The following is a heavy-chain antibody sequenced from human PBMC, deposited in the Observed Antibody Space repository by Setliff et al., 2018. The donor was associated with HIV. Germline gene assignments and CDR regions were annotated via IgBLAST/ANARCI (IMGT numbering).Heavy chain of an antibody. Sequence: SETLSLTCTVSNGSISSGNHYWSWIRQHPGKGLEWIGNIFYSGGIYYNPSLKSRVTILVDASKNQFSLRVNSVTAADTALYYCARGWFGELLWLHWGQGTLVTVSS. J-gene: IGHJ4*02. D-gene: IGHD3-10*01. V-gene: IGHV4-31*03. CDR2: IFYSGGI. CDR3: ARGWFGELLWLH. CDR1: NGSISSGNHY.